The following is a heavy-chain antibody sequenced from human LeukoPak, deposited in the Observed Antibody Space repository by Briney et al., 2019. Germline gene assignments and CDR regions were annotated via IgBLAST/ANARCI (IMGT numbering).Heavy chain of an antibody. CDR3: AKERTIDY. CDR2: ISTGSSYI. Sequence: GGSLRLSCAASGFTFSTYTMNWVRQAPGKGLEWVSSISTGSSYIYYADSVRGRFTISRDNAKNSLYLQMNSLRAEDTAVYYCAKERTIDYWGQGTLVTVSS. V-gene: IGHV3-21*04. D-gene: IGHD3/OR15-3a*01. CDR1: GFTFSTYT. J-gene: IGHJ4*02.